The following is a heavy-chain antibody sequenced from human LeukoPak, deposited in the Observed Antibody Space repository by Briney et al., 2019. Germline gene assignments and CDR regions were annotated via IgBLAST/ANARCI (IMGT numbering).Heavy chain of an antibody. J-gene: IGHJ6*02. CDR3: AKGPGRDILAISYGMDV. CDR2: ITGNGDTT. CDR1: GFTFSSYP. Sequence: PGGSLRLSCTASGFTFSSYPMYWVRQGPGKGLEWVSAITGNGDTTYYADSMKGRFTLSRDNSKNTLYLQMSSLRAEDTAVYYCAKGPGRDILAISYGMDVWGQGTTVTVSS. D-gene: IGHD3-9*01. V-gene: IGHV3-23*01.